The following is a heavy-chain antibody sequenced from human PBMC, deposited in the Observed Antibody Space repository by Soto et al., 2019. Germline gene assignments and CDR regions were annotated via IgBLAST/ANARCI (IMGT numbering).Heavy chain of an antibody. CDR1: GGTFSTSA. D-gene: IGHD1-1*01. CDR2: IIPIFGTA. V-gene: IGHV1-69*12. CDR3: ARDTDRVRVGGHYYYAMDV. Sequence: QVQLVQSGAEVMQPGSSVRVSCKASGGTFSTSAISWVRQAPGQGLEWMGGIIPIFGTADYAQKFQGRVTSTADXPXSXSXWELSSLRSDDTAVYLCARDTDRVRVGGHYYYAMDVWGQGTTVTVSS. J-gene: IGHJ6*02.